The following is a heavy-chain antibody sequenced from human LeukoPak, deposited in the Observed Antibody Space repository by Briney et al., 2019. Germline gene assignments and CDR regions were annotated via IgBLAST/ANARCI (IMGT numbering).Heavy chain of an antibody. J-gene: IGHJ4*02. V-gene: IGHV3-48*01. Sequence: PGGTLRLSCAASGFTFSSYSMNWVRQAPGKGLERVSYISSSSSTIYYADSVKGRFTISRDNAKNSLYLQMNSLRAEDTAVYYCARETYCSGGSCYPYYFDYWGQGTLVTVSS. D-gene: IGHD2-15*01. CDR1: GFTFSSYS. CDR3: ARETYCSGGSCYPYYFDY. CDR2: ISSSSSTI.